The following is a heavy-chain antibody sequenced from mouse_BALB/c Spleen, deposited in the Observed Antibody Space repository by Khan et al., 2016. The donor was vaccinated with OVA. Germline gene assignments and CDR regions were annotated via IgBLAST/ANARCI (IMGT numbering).Heavy chain of an antibody. D-gene: IGHD1-1*01. Sequence: EVQLQESGGDFVRPRGSLKLSCAASGFTFSTYGMSWVRQTPDKRLEWVATISTGGAYTYYPDSVKGRFTISRDNAKNTLYLQLSSLRSEDTAIYYCARLAYYYNSEGFAYWGQGTLVTVSA. CDR1: GFTFSTYG. V-gene: IGHV5-6*01. CDR3: ARLAYYYNSEGFAY. J-gene: IGHJ3*01. CDR2: ISTGGAYT.